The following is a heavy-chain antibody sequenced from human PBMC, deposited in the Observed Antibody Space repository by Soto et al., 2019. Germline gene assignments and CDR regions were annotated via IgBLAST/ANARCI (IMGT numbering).Heavy chain of an antibody. CDR3: AKDKEWQPEYYFDY. V-gene: IGHV3-9*01. CDR1: GFTFDDYA. CDR2: ISWNSGSI. D-gene: IGHD1-26*01. J-gene: IGHJ4*02. Sequence: EVQLVESGGGLVQPGRSLRLSCAASGFTFDDYAMHWVRQAPGKGLEWVSGISWNSGSIGYAVSVKGRFTISRDNAKNSLYLEMNSLRAENTALYYCAKDKEWQPEYYFDYCGRGALVTVSS.